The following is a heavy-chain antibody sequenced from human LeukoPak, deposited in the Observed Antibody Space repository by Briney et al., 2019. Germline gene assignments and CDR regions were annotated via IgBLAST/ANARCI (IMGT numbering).Heavy chain of an antibody. CDR3: TRTTWIQLWLDAFDI. Sequence: PGGSLRLYCTASGFTFGDYAMSWGRQAPGKGLEWVGFIRSKAYGGTTEYAASVKGRFTISRDDSKSIAYLQMNSLKTEDTAVYYCTRTTWIQLWLDAFDIWGQGTMVTVSS. J-gene: IGHJ3*02. CDR1: GFTFGDYA. CDR2: IRSKAYGGTT. D-gene: IGHD5-18*01. V-gene: IGHV3-49*04.